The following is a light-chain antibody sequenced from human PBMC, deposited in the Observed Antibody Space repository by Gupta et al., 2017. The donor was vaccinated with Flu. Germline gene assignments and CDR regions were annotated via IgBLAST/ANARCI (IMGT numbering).Light chain of an antibody. Sequence: PATLSGSPGERVTLSRRASQSVSSSLAWYQQKPGQAPRLLIYRASTRATGLPARFSGSGSGTEFTLTVSSLQSEDFAIYFCQQYDNWPLTFGGGTKVEIK. CDR2: RAS. CDR1: QSVSSS. CDR3: QQYDNWPLT. V-gene: IGKV3-15*01. J-gene: IGKJ4*01.